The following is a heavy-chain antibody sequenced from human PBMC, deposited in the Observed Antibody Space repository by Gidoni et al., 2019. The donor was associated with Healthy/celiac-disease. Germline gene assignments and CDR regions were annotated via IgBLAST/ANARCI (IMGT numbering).Heavy chain of an antibody. CDR2: INHSGST. J-gene: IGHJ5*02. CDR3: ARGVVWSWFDP. Sequence: QVQLQQRGAGLLKPSKTLSLTCAVYRGSFSGYYWSWIRQPPGKGLEWIGAINHSGSTNYNPSLKSRVTISVDTSKNQFSLKLSSVTAADTAVYYCARGVVWSWFDPWGQGTLFTVSS. V-gene: IGHV4-34*01. D-gene: IGHD2-15*01. CDR1: RGSFSGYY.